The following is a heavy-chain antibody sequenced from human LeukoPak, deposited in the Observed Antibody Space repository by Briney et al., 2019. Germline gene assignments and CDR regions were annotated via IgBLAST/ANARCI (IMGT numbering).Heavy chain of an antibody. J-gene: IGHJ4*02. CDR2: INPSGGST. CDR1: GYXFTSYY. V-gene: IGHV1-46*01. Sequence: ASVKVSCKASGYXFTSYYIHWVRQAPGQGLEWMGIINPSGGSTSYAQKFQGRVTMTRDTSTSTVYMELSSLRSEDTAVYYCARDWDDSSGYYYPGYYWGQGTLVTVSS. CDR3: ARDWDDSSGYYYPGYY. D-gene: IGHD3-22*01.